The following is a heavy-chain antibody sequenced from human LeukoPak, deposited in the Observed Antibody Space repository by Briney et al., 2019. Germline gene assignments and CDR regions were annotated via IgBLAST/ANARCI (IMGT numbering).Heavy chain of an antibody. CDR3: AGHLMTPAGLRWFDP. CDR1: GGSISSSSYC. CDR2: IYYSGST. J-gene: IGHJ5*02. Sequence: SETLSLTCTVSGGSISSSSYCWGWIRQPPGKGLEWIGNIYYSGSTYYIPSLKSRATISVDTSRNQFSLQLTSVTATDTAMYFCAGHLMTPAGLRWFDPWGQGILVIVSS. D-gene: IGHD2-2*01. V-gene: IGHV4-39*01.